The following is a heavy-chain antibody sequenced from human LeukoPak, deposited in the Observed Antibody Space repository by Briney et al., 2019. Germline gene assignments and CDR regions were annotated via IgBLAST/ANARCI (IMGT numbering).Heavy chain of an antibody. CDR2: ISAYNGNT. CDR1: GYTFTSYG. CDR3: ARDSDGSGSYRLHYYYMDV. V-gene: IGHV1-18*01. J-gene: IGHJ6*03. D-gene: IGHD3-10*01. Sequence: VASVKVSCKASGYTFTSYGISWVRQAPGQGLEWMGWISAYNGNTNYAQKLQGRVTMTTDTSTSTAYMELRSLRSDDTAVYYCARDSDGSGSYRLHYYYMDVWGKGTTVTISS.